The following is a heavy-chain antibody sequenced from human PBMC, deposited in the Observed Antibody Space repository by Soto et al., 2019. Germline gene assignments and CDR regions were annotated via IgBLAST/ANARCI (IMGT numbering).Heavy chain of an antibody. CDR3: AKQDYDFWSGYLSYYFDY. J-gene: IGHJ4*02. D-gene: IGHD3-3*01. CDR2: ISGSGGST. CDR1: GFTFSSYA. Sequence: VQLLESGGGLVQPGGSLRLSCAASGFTFSSYAMSWVRQAPGKGLEWVSAISGSGGSTYYADSVKGRFTISRDNSKNTLYLQMNSLRAEDTAVYYCAKQDYDFWSGYLSYYFDYWGQGTLVTVSS. V-gene: IGHV3-23*01.